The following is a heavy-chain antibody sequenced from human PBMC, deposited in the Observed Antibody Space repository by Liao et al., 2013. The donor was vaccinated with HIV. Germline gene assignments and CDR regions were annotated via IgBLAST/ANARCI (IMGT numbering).Heavy chain of an antibody. CDR2: IYYSGST. V-gene: IGHV4-59*01. Sequence: QVQLQESGPGLVKPSETLSLTCTVSGGSISSYYWSWIRQPPGKGLEWIGYIYYSGSTNYNPSLKSRVTISVDTSKNQFSLKLSSVTAADTAVYYCAREAGWGGWFDPVGQGTLVTVSS. J-gene: IGHJ5*02. CDR1: GGSISSYY. CDR3: AREAGWGGWFDP. D-gene: IGHD2-21*01.